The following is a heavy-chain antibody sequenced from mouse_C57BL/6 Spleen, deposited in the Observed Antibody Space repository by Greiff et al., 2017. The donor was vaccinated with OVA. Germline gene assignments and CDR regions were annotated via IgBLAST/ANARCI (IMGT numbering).Heavy chain of an antibody. V-gene: IGHV1-50*01. Sequence: QVQLQQPGAELVKPGASVKLSCKASGYTFTSYWMQWVKQRPGQGLEWIGEIDPSDSYTNYNQKFKGKATLTVDTSSSTAYMQLSSLTSEDSAVYYCARSQLGRPYYAMDYWGQGTSVTVSS. CDR3: ARSQLGRPYYAMDY. J-gene: IGHJ4*01. CDR1: GYTFTSYW. D-gene: IGHD4-1*02. CDR2: IDPSDSYT.